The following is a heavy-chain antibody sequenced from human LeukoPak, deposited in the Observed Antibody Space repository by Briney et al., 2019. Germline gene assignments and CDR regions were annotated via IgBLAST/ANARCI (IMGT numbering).Heavy chain of an antibody. CDR2: ISGSGGST. V-gene: IGHV3-23*01. CDR1: GFTFSSYA. J-gene: IGHJ4*02. Sequence: GGSLRLSCAASGFTFSSYAMSWVRQAPGKGLEWVSVISGSGGSTYHVDSVKGRFTISRDNSKNTLYLQMNSLRAEDTAVYYCASKRRILTGYYPLDYWGQGTLVTVSS. CDR3: ASKRRILTGYYPLDY. D-gene: IGHD3-9*01.